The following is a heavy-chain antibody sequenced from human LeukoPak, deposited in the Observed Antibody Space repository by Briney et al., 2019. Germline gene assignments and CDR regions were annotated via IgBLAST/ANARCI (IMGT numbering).Heavy chain of an antibody. D-gene: IGHD3-10*01. J-gene: IGHJ4*02. V-gene: IGHV3-74*01. CDR1: GFTFTNHW. Sequence: PGGSLRLSCAASGFTFTNHWMHWLRQAPGKGLVWVSRIRPDGRETNHAGSVKGRFTISRDNAKNTLYLQMNSLGDEDTAVYYCGRDVVLGSGSVDYWGQGVLVTVSS. CDR2: IRPDGRET. CDR3: GRDVVLGSGSVDY.